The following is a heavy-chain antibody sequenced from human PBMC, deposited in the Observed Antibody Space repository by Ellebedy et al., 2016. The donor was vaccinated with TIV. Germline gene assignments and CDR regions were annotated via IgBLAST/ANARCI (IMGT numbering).Heavy chain of an antibody. J-gene: IGHJ3*01. CDR1: GLTFSSHA. CDR3: ARDPVGVGPAFDV. V-gene: IGHV3-23*01. CDR2: ITESVGNT. Sequence: PGGSLRLSCAASGLTFSSHAMSWVRQAPGKGLEWVSSITESVGNTYYADSVKDLFTISRDNSKDTLYLQMNSLRAEDTAIYYCARDPVGVGPAFDVWGQGTMVTVSS. D-gene: IGHD4-23*01.